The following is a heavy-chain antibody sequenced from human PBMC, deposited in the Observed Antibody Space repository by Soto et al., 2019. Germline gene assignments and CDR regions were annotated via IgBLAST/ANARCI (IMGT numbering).Heavy chain of an antibody. J-gene: IGHJ5*02. V-gene: IGHV1-18*01. CDR1: GYTFTSYG. CDR3: ARDNDILTGYYTGGFDP. CDR2: ISAHNGNT. Sequence: QVQLVQSGAEVKKPGASVKVSCKASGYTFTSYGISWVRQAPGQGLEWMGWISAHNGNTNYAQKLQGRVTMTTDTSTSTAYMELRSLRSDDTAVYYCARDNDILTGYYTGGFDPWGQGTLVTVSS. D-gene: IGHD3-9*01.